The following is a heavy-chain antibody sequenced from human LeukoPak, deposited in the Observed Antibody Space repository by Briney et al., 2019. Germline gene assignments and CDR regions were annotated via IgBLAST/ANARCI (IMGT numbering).Heavy chain of an antibody. CDR3: PRKDTALVDPFEY. CDR1: GGSISDYS. V-gene: IGHV4-59*01. D-gene: IGHD5-18*01. J-gene: IGHJ4*02. Sequence: SETLSLTCTVSGGSISDYSWSWIRQPPGKGLEWIGDISFSGSTNYNPSLKSRVSISVDTSKNQLSLRLSSVTAADTAVYYCPRKDTALVDPFEYWGQGTLVTVSS. CDR2: ISFSGST.